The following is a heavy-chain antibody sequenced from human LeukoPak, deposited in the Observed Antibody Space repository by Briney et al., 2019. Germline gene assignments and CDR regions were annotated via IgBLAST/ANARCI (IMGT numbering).Heavy chain of an antibody. V-gene: IGHV1-2*04. J-gene: IGHJ4*02. CDR1: GDIFTGYY. Sequence: ASVKVSCKASGDIFTGYYMHWVGQAPGQGLEWMGWINPNSGGTNYAQKFHGWVTMTRDTSISTAYMELSKVRSDDTGVYYCARDHEGYGDPWYFDCWGQGTPVTVSS. D-gene: IGHD4-17*01. CDR3: ARDHEGYGDPWYFDC. CDR2: INPNSGGT.